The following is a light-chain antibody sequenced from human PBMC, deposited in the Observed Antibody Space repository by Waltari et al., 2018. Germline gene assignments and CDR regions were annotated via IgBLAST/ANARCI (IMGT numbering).Light chain of an antibody. Sequence: EIVLTQSPGTLSLSPGEQATLSCWASQSVGRSLAWYQQKRGQAPRPPSYGASTRATGVPDRFSGSGSGTDFSLTISRLEPEDFAVYYCQHYVRLPVTFGQGTKVEI. J-gene: IGKJ1*01. V-gene: IGKV3-20*01. CDR2: GAS. CDR3: QHYVRLPVT. CDR1: QSVGRS.